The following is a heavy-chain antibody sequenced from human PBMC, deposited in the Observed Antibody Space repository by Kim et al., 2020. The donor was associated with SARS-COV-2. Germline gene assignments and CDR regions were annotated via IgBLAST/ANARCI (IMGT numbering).Heavy chain of an antibody. Sequence: GESPKISCKGSGYSFTSYWIGWVRQMPGKGLEWMGIIYPGDSDTRYSPSFQGQVTISADKSISTAYLQWSSLKASDTAMYYCARQMGPLRFLAGVWGQGTTVTVSS. V-gene: IGHV5-51*01. J-gene: IGHJ6*02. CDR2: IYPGDSDT. D-gene: IGHD3-3*01. CDR3: ARQMGPLRFLAGV. CDR1: GYSFTSYW.